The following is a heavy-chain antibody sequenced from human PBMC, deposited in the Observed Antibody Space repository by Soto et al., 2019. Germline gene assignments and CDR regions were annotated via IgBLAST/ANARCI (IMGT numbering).Heavy chain of an antibody. CDR3: ARAKFGSGWYVYWFDP. J-gene: IGHJ5*02. CDR1: GDSVSSNSAA. D-gene: IGHD6-19*01. Sequence: SQTLSLTCAISGDSVSSNSAAWNWIRQSPSRGLEWLGRTYYRSRWYNDYAISVKSRITIKPDTSKNQFSLQLNSVTPEDTAVHYCARAKFGSGWYVYWFDPWGQGTLVTVSS. V-gene: IGHV6-1*01. CDR2: TYYRSRWYN.